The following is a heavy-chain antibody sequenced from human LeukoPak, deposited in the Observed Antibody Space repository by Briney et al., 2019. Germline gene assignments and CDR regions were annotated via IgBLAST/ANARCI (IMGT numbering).Heavy chain of an antibody. V-gene: IGHV1-2*02. CDR3: ARDQNWGPDY. CDR2: IHPGRGDT. J-gene: IGHJ4*02. Sequence: GASVTVSCQALGYTFTDHYFHWLRQAPGQGIEWMGWIHPGRGDTNIEQTFQGRVSLTRDMSISTAYMELSRLTSDGTAVYYCARDQNWGPDYWGQGTLVSVSS. CDR1: GYTFTDHY. D-gene: IGHD7-27*01.